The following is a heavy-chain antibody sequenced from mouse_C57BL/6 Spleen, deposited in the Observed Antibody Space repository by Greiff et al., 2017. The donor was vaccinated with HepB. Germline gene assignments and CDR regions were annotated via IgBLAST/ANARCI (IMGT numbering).Heavy chain of an antibody. D-gene: IGHD2-4*01. Sequence: QVQLQQSGAELARPGASVKLSCKASGYTFTSYGISWVKQRTGQGLEWIGEIYPRSGNTYYNEKFKSKATLTVDKPSSTAYMQLSSLTSEDSAVYYCARHGDYDSQAWFAYWGQGTLVTVSA. CDR3: ARHGDYDSQAWFAY. J-gene: IGHJ3*01. CDR2: IYPRSGNT. V-gene: IGHV1-81*01. CDR1: GYTFTSYG.